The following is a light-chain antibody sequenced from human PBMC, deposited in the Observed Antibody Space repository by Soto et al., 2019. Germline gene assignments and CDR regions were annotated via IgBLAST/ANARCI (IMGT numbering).Light chain of an antibody. Sequence: DIVLTQSPGTLSLSPGERATLSCRASQSVSSSYLAWYQQKPGQAPRLLIYGASSRATGIPDRFSGSGSGTDFTITISRLEPEDFAVYYCQQYGTSPPRTFGQGTKMEIK. J-gene: IGKJ1*01. CDR2: GAS. V-gene: IGKV3-20*01. CDR1: QSVSSSY. CDR3: QQYGTSPPRT.